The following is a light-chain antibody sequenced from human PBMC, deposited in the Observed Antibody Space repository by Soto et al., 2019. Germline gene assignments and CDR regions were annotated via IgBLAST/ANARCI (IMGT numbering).Light chain of an antibody. CDR3: QQYNSYSQPWT. CDR1: QSISSW. Sequence: DIQITQSPSTLSASVGDRVTITCRASQSISSWLAWYQQKPGKAPKLLIYDASSLESGVPSRFSGSGSGTEFTLTISSLQPDDFATYYCQQYNSYSQPWTFGQGTKVDIK. CDR2: DAS. V-gene: IGKV1-5*01. J-gene: IGKJ1*01.